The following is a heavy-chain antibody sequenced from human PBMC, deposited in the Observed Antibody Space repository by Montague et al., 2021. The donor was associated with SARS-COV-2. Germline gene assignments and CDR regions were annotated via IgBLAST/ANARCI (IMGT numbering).Heavy chain of an antibody. V-gene: IGHV3-21*01. CDR3: ARTSPAALTFDY. J-gene: IGHJ4*02. CDR2: IRSSSSYI. CDR1: GFTFSYYS. Sequence: SLSLSCSASGFTFSYYSMNWVRQAPGQGLEWVSSIRSSSSYIYYADSLKGRFTISRDNAKNSLYLQMNSLRAEDTAVYYCARTSPAALTFDYWGQGTLVTVSS. D-gene: IGHD2-2*01.